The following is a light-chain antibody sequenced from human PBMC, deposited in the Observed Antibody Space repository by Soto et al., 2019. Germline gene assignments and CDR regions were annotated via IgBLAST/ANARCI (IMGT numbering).Light chain of an antibody. Sequence: EIVLTQSPGTLSLSPGERATLSCRASQSFSSSYLAWYQQKPGQAPRLLIYGASSRAPGIPDRFSGSGSGTDFTLTISRLEPEEFAVYYCQQYGSSPFTFGPGTKVDIK. CDR3: QQYGSSPFT. CDR1: QSFSSSY. V-gene: IGKV3-20*01. J-gene: IGKJ3*01. CDR2: GAS.